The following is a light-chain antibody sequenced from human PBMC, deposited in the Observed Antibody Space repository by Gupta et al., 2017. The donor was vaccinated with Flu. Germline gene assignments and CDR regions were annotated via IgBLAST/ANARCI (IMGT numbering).Light chain of an antibody. CDR3: SSWDDSLSGVV. CDR1: SNIGRKS. J-gene: IGLJ3*02. V-gene: IGLV1-44*01. Sequence: SNIGRKSVNWYQRLPGAAPKLLIYGNDKRPSGVHDRFSASKSGTSASLAISGLQSEDEADYYCSSWDDSLSGVVFGGGTSLTVL. CDR2: GND.